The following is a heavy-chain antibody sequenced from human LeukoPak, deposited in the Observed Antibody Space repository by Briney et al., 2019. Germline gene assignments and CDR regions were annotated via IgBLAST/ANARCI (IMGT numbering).Heavy chain of an antibody. V-gene: IGHV1-46*01. D-gene: IGHD3-16*01. CDR1: GYTFTAYY. Sequence: ASVKVSCKASGYTFTAYYIQWVRQAPGQGLEWMGTIRPGDTRTTYAQKFQGRVTITWDMSTTTGYMELRSLRSEDTAVYYCVREKSGGTYDYWGQGTLVTVSS. J-gene: IGHJ4*02. CDR3: VREKSGGTYDY. CDR2: IRPGDTRT.